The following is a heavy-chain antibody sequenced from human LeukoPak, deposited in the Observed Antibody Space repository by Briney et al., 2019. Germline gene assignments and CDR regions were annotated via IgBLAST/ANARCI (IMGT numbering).Heavy chain of an antibody. CDR3: ARELWFGELLGNWFDP. V-gene: IGHV4-38-2*01. Sequence: GSLRLSCAASGFTFSDYYMSWIRQPPGKGLEWIGSIYYSGSTRYNPSLRSRVTISVDTSKNQFSLKLSSVTAADTAVYYCARELWFGELLGNWFDPWGQGTLVTVSS. CDR2: IYYSGST. D-gene: IGHD3-10*01. J-gene: IGHJ5*02. CDR1: GFTFSDYY.